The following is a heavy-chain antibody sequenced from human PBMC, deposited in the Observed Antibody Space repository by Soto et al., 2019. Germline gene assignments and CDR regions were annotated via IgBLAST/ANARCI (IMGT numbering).Heavy chain of an antibody. J-gene: IGHJ4*02. CDR3: ARSQTTVTSYDY. D-gene: IGHD4-17*01. V-gene: IGHV4-34*01. CDR1: GGSFSGYY. CDR2: INHSGST. Sequence: SETLSLTCAVYGGSFSGYYWSWIRQPPGKGLEWIGEINHSGSTNYNPSLKSRVTISVDRSKNQFSLKLSSVTAADTAVYYCARSQTTVTSYDYWGQGTLVTVS.